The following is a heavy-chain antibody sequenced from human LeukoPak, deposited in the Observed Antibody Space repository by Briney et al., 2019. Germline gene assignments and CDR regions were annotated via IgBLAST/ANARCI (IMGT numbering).Heavy chain of an antibody. CDR2: IWFDGSNK. J-gene: IGHJ2*01. Sequence: GRSLRLSCEASGFSFSTYGMHWVRQAPGKGLEWVALIWFDGSNKHYADSVKGRFTISRDSSKSTMYLQMDSLRAEDTAVYYCARVVSYYGSSYRLLDLWGRGTLVTVSS. CDR1: GFSFSTYG. CDR3: ARVVSYYGSSYRLLDL. V-gene: IGHV3-33*01. D-gene: IGHD3-10*01.